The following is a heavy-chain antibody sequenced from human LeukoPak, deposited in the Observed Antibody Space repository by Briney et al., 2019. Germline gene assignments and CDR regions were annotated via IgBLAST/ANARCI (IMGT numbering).Heavy chain of an antibody. J-gene: IGHJ6*02. Sequence: SETLSLTCAVYGGSFSGYYWSWIRQPPGKGLEWIGEINHSGSTNYNPSLKSRVTISVDTSKNQFSLKLSSVTAADTAVYYCAGEGERYCSSTSCYTPFSRGVYGMDVWGQGTTVTVSS. D-gene: IGHD2-2*01. V-gene: IGHV4-34*01. CDR1: GGSFSGYY. CDR2: INHSGST. CDR3: AGEGERYCSSTSCYTPFSRGVYGMDV.